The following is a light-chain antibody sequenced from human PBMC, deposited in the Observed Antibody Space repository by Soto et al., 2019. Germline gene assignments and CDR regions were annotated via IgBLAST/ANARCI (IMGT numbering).Light chain of an antibody. V-gene: IGKV3-20*01. Sequence: EIVLTQSPGTLSLSPGERATLSCRASQSITSSSLAWYQHKPGQAPSLLIYAASSRATGIPDRFSDSGSGTDFTLTISRLEPEDFAVYYCQQYGTSPRTFGQGTKVEIK. J-gene: IGKJ1*01. CDR3: QQYGTSPRT. CDR1: QSITSSS. CDR2: AAS.